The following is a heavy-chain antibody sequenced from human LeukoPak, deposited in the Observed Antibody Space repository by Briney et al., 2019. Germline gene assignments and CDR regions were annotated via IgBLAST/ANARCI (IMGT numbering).Heavy chain of an antibody. CDR3: ARGAWEVRGVIRLDDAFDI. Sequence: ASVKVSCKTSGYTFISYGINWVRQAPGQGLEWMGWISAYNGNANYAQKFRGRVTMTTDTSTSTAYMELRSLRSDDTAVYYCARGAWEVRGVIRLDDAFDIWGQGTMVTVSS. D-gene: IGHD3-10*01. V-gene: IGHV1-18*01. CDR1: GYTFISYG. CDR2: ISAYNGNA. J-gene: IGHJ3*02.